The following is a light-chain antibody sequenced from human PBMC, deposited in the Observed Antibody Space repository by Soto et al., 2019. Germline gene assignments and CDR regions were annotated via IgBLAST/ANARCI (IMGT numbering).Light chain of an antibody. Sequence: IVLTQSPGTLSLSLGERATLSCRASQSVSSSYLAWYQQKPGQAPRLLIYAASSRATGIPDRFSGSGSGTDFTLTISRLEPEDFAVYYCQQYGTSPEWTFGQGTKVEIK. V-gene: IGKV3-20*01. CDR3: QQYGTSPEWT. CDR1: QSVSSSY. J-gene: IGKJ1*01. CDR2: AAS.